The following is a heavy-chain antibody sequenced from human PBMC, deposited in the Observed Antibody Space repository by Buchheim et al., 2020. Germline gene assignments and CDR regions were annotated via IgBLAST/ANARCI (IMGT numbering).Heavy chain of an antibody. V-gene: IGHV3-23*01. D-gene: IGHD2-15*01. Sequence: EVQLLESGGGLVQPGGSLRLSCAASGFTLSSYSMSWVRQAPGKGLEWVSSMSGSGGDTYYADSLKGRFAISRDRSKNTLYLQMNSLRADDTAVYYCAKRGGSTYYFDYWGHGTL. CDR1: GFTLSSYS. CDR3: AKRGGSTYYFDY. CDR2: MSGSGGDT. J-gene: IGHJ4*01.